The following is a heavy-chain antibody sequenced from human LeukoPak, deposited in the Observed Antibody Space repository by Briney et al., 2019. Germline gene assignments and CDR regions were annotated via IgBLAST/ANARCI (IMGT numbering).Heavy chain of an antibody. CDR1: GFTFSSYA. D-gene: IGHD4-17*01. V-gene: IGHV3-23*01. J-gene: IGHJ6*03. Sequence: GGSLRLSCAASGFTFSSYAMTWVRQAPGKGLEWVSAMSVIGGSTYYADSVKGRFTISRDNSKNTLHLQMNSLRAEDTAVYYCAKGQTYGSMDVWGRGITVTVSS. CDR3: AKGQTYGSMDV. CDR2: MSVIGGST.